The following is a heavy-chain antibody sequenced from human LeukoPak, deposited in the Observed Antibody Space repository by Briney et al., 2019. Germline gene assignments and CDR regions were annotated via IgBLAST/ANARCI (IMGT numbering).Heavy chain of an antibody. CDR3: ARHQPYYYDSSGYYDDY. J-gene: IGHJ4*02. CDR1: GYSINNYW. Sequence: GESLEISCKGSGYSINNYWIGWVRQMPGKGLEWMGIIYPGDSDTRYSPSFQGQVTISADKSISTAYLQWSSLKASDTAMYYCARHQPYYYDSSGYYDDYWGQGTLVTVSS. V-gene: IGHV5-51*01. D-gene: IGHD3-22*01. CDR2: IYPGDSDT.